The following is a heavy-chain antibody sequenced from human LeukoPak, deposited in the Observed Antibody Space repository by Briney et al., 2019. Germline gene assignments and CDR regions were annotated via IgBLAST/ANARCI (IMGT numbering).Heavy chain of an antibody. J-gene: IGHJ4*02. CDR3: ARGQLIRGVIY. CDR1: GFTFSSYA. CDR2: ISSSSSTI. Sequence: GGSLRLSCAASGFTFSSYAMSWVRQAPGKGLEWVSYISSSSSTIYYADSVKGRFTISRDNSKNTLFLQMNNLRPEDTAVYYCARGQLIRGVIYWGQGTLVTVSS. D-gene: IGHD3-10*01. V-gene: IGHV3-48*01.